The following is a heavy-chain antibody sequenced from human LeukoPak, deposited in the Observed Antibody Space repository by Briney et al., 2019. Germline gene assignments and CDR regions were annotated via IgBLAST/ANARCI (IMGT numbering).Heavy chain of an antibody. J-gene: IGHJ5*02. D-gene: IGHD2/OR15-2a*01. V-gene: IGHV3-74*01. Sequence: GGSLRLSCAASGFTFSSYWMHWVRQAPGKGLVWVSRIHSDGSITSYADSVKGRFTISRDNAKNSLYLQMNSLRAEDTAVYYCARAPPLYATWGQGTLVTVSS. CDR1: GFTFSSYW. CDR2: IHSDGSIT. CDR3: ARAPPLYAT.